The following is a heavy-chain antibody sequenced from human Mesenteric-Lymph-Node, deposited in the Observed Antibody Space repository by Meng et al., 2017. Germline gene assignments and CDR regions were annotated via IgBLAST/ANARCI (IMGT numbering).Heavy chain of an antibody. CDR3: ARDVAYYYDSSGYYYVY. CDR1: GYSFTDFY. D-gene: IGHD3-22*01. CDR2: INPNSGGT. J-gene: IGHJ4*02. V-gene: IGHV1-2*02. Sequence: ASVKVSCKAFGYSFTDFYIHWVRQAPGQGLEWMGWINPNSGGTNYAQKFQGRVTMTRDTSISTAYMELSRLRSDDTAVYYCARDVAYYYDSSGYYYVYWGQGTLVTVSS.